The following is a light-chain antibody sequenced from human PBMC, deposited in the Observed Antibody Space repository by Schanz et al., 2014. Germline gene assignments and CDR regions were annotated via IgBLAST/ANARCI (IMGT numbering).Light chain of an antibody. Sequence: PMTPSPSTLSASVGDRVTLTCRASRSISGWLAWYQQQPGKAPRLLIYDASSLQGGVPSRFSGSGSGTEFTLTISSLQPDDFATYYCQQYNSYPYTFGQGTKLEIK. CDR1: RSISGW. V-gene: IGKV1-5*01. J-gene: IGKJ2*01. CDR2: DAS. CDR3: QQYNSYPYT.